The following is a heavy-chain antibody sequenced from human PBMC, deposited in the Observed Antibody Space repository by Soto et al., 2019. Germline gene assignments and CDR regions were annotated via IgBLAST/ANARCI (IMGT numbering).Heavy chain of an antibody. CDR2: IYYSGST. Sequence: QVQLQESGPGLVKPSETLSLTCTVSGGSISSYYWSWIRQPPGKGLEWIGYIYYSGSTNYNPSLKSRVTISVDTSKNQFSLKLSSVPAADTAVYYCARLDYDILTGPLHFDYWGQGTLVTVSS. CDR3: ARLDYDILTGPLHFDY. D-gene: IGHD3-9*01. CDR1: GGSISSYY. V-gene: IGHV4-59*08. J-gene: IGHJ4*02.